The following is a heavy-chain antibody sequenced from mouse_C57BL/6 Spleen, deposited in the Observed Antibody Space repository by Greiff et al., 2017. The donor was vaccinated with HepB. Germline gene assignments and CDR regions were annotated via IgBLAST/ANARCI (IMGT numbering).Heavy chain of an antibody. CDR2: IYPGDGDT. Sequence: QVQLQQSGPELVKPGASVKISCKASGYAFSSSWMNWVKQRPGKGLEWIGRIYPGDGDTNYNGKFKGTATLTADKSSSTAYMQLSSLTSEDSAVYFCARASNFFAYWGQGTLVTVSA. D-gene: IGHD2-5*01. V-gene: IGHV1-82*01. CDR1: GYAFSSSW. J-gene: IGHJ3*01. CDR3: ARASNFFAY.